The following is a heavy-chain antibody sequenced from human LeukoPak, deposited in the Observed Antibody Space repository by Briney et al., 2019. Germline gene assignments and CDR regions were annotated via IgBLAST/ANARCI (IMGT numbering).Heavy chain of an antibody. D-gene: IGHD2-21*02. V-gene: IGHV3-9*01. J-gene: IGHJ4*02. Sequence: PGGSLRLSCAASGFTFDNYAMHWVRQAPGKGLEWVSGISWNSGNIGYVDSVKGRFTISRDNAKNSLYLQMNSLRAEDTAVYYCARDGNCGGDCLDYWGQGTLVTVSS. CDR2: ISWNSGNI. CDR3: ARDGNCGGDCLDY. CDR1: GFTFDNYA.